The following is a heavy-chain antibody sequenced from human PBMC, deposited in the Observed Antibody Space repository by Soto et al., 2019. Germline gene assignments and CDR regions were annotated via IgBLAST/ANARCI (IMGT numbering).Heavy chain of an antibody. Sequence: QVQLVESGGGVVQPGRSLRLSCAASGFTFSTYTMHWVRQAPGKGLEWVAVISYDGINEYYADSVSGRVTISRDNSKNTLYLQMNSLRAEDTAVYYCASLLNWGYYYYGMYVW. V-gene: IGHV3-30-3*01. CDR3: ASLLNWGYYYYGMYV. CDR1: GFTFSTYT. D-gene: IGHD7-27*01. CDR2: ISYDGINE. J-gene: IGHJ6*01.